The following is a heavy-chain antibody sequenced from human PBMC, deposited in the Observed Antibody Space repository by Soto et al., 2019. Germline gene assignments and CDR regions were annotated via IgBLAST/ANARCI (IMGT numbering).Heavy chain of an antibody. CDR1: GYTFTSYG. CDR3: ARGGGRYYYYYYGMDV. J-gene: IGHJ6*02. V-gene: IGHV1-18*04. Sequence: ASVKVSCKASGYTFTSYGISWVRQAPGQGLEWMGWISAYNGNTNYAQELQGRVTMTTDTSTSTAYMELRSLRSDDTAVYYCARGGGRYYYYYYGMDVWGQGTTVTVSS. D-gene: IGHD1-26*01. CDR2: ISAYNGNT.